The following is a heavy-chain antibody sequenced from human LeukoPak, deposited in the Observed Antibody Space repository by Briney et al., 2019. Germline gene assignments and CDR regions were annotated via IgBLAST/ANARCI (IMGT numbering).Heavy chain of an antibody. CDR2: INPNSGGT. CDR1: GYTFTGYY. V-gene: IGHV1-2*02. Sequence: ASVKVSCKASGYTFTGYYMHWVRQAPGQGLEWMGWINPNSGGTNYAQKFQGRVTMTRDMSTSTDYMELSSLRSEDTAIYYCAREDYYGSGFLSDPWGQGTLVTVSS. CDR3: AREDYYGSGFLSDP. D-gene: IGHD3-10*01. J-gene: IGHJ5*02.